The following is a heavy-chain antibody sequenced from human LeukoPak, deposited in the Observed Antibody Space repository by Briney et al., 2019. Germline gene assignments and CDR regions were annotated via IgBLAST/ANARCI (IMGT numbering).Heavy chain of an antibody. V-gene: IGHV3-30*03. CDR1: GFTFSSYA. D-gene: IGHD5-24*01. J-gene: IGHJ4*02. CDR2: ISYDGSNK. Sequence: GGSLRLSCAASGFTFSSYAMHWVRQAPGKGLEWVALISYDGSNKYYADSVKGRFTISRDNSKNTLYLQMNSLRAEDTAVYYCARYGVRWLQLYYFDYWGQGTLVTVSS. CDR3: ARYGVRWLQLYYFDY.